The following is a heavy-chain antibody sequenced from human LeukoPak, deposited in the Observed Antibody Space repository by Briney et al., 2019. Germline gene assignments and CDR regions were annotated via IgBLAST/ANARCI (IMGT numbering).Heavy chain of an antibody. CDR3: ASDLGVTSHLDAFDV. D-gene: IGHD2-21*02. CDR1: VFSVSNYY. Sequence: ESLTLSCSASVFSVSNYYMNWVRQPPGKGLEWIAIIYPDGGTNFADSVKGRFTISRDNSKNTLYLQMNSLRVEDTAVYYCASDLGVTSHLDAFDVWGQGTMVTVSS. J-gene: IGHJ3*01. V-gene: IGHV3-53*01. CDR2: IYPDGGT.